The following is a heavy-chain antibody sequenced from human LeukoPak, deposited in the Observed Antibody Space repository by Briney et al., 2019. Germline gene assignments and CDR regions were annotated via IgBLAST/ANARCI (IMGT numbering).Heavy chain of an antibody. D-gene: IGHD3-22*01. Sequence: GASVKVSCKASGYTFTGYYMHWVRQAPGQGLEWMGWINPNAGDTNYAQQFQGRVTMTRDTSINTAYMELSRLTSDDTAVYYCSRGLAYDTAFDLWGQGAIVTVSS. J-gene: IGHJ3*01. CDR1: GYTFTGYY. V-gene: IGHV1-2*02. CDR3: SRGLAYDTAFDL. CDR2: INPNAGDT.